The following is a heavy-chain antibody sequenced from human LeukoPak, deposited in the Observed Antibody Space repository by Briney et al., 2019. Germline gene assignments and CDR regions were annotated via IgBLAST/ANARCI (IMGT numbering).Heavy chain of an antibody. CDR3: ARDNVPWQLVDATRGKNAFDI. CDR2: IYYSGST. Sequence: SETLSLTCIVSGGSISSSSYCWGWIRQPPGKGLEWIGTIYYSGSTYYNPSLKSRVTISVDTSKNQFSLKLSSVTAADTAVYYCARDNVPWQLVDATRGKNAFDIWGQGTMVTVSS. V-gene: IGHV4-39*07. D-gene: IGHD6-6*01. J-gene: IGHJ3*02. CDR1: GGSISSSSYC.